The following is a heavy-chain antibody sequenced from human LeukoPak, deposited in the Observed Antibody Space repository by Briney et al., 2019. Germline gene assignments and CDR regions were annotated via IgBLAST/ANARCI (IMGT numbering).Heavy chain of an antibody. Sequence: SETLSLTCTVSGGSISSSSYYWGGIRQPPGKGLEWIGSIYYIGSTYYNPSLKSRVTISVDTSKNQFSLKLSSVTAADTAVYYCARHSDSSPNFYWYFDLWGRGTLVTVSS. J-gene: IGHJ2*01. CDR3: ARHSDSSPNFYWYFDL. V-gene: IGHV4-39*01. CDR1: GGSISSSSYY. CDR2: IYYIGST. D-gene: IGHD6-13*01.